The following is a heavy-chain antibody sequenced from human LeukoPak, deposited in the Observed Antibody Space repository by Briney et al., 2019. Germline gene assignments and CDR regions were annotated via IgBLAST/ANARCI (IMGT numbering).Heavy chain of an antibody. J-gene: IGHJ4*02. CDR2: ISSSGSTI. V-gene: IGHV3-48*03. D-gene: IGHD3-10*01. CDR3: ASGQVLLWFGELFDY. Sequence: GGSLRLSCAASGFAFSSYEMNWVRQAPGKGLEWVSYISSSGSTIYYADSVKGRFTISRDNAKISLYLQMNSLRAEDTAVYYCASGQVLLWFGELFDYWGQGTLVTVSS. CDR1: GFAFSSYE.